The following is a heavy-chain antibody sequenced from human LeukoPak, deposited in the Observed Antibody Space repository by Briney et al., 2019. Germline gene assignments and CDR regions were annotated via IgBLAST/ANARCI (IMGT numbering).Heavy chain of an antibody. CDR3: ATPAPQGDDY. D-gene: IGHD2-2*01. Sequence: PGGSLRLSCAASGFTFSSYSMNWVRQAPGKGLEWVSSISSSSSYIYYADSVKGRFTISRDNAKNSLYLKMNSLRAEDTAVYYCATPAPQGDDYWGQGTLVTVSS. CDR2: ISSSSSYI. CDR1: GFTFSSYS. V-gene: IGHV3-21*01. J-gene: IGHJ4*02.